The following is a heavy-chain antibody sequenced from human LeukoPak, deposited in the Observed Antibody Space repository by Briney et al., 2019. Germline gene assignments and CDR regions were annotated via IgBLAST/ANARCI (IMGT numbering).Heavy chain of an antibody. V-gene: IGHV3-30-3*01. CDR3: ARGSYDSSGYYPYNNYYFDY. J-gene: IGHJ4*02. CDR1: GFTFSSYA. D-gene: IGHD3-22*01. CDR2: ISYDGSNK. Sequence: PGRSLRLSCAASGFTFSSYAMHWVRQAPGKGLEWVAVISYDGSNKYYADSAKGRFTISRDNSKNTLYLQMNSLRAEDTAVYYCARGSYDSSGYYPYNNYYFDYWGQGTLVTVSS.